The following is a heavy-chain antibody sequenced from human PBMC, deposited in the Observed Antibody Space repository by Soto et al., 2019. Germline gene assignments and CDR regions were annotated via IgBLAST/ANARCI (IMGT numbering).Heavy chain of an antibody. V-gene: IGHV4-30-4*01. Sequence: PSETLSLTCSVACNSISTVDYFWAWIRQPPGQALEYIGYIYKSTTTYYNPSFESRVAISLDTLKSQFSLNVTSVTAADTAVYFCARGRYCLTGRCFPNWFDSWGQGTLVTVSS. CDR1: CNSISTVDYF. J-gene: IGHJ5*01. CDR3: ARGRYCLTGRCFPNWFDS. D-gene: IGHD2-15*01. CDR2: IYKSTTT.